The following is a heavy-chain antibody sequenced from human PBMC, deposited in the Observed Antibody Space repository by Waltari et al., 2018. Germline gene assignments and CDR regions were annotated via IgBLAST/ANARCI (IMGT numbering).Heavy chain of an antibody. CDR1: GFTFSSHI. CDR2: ISSSSSYI. J-gene: IGHJ6*03. D-gene: IGHD3-10*01. Sequence: EVQLVESGGGLVKPGGSLRRSCAASGFTFSSHIMNRVRQAPGKGLECVSSISSSSSYIYYADSVKGRFTISRDNAKNSLYLQMNSLRAEDTAVYYCARQRFHYYYYMDVWGKGTTVTISS. CDR3: ARQRFHYYYYMDV. V-gene: IGHV3-21*01.